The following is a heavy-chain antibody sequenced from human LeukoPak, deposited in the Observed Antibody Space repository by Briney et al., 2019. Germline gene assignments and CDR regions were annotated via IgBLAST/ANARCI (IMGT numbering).Heavy chain of an antibody. J-gene: IGHJ3*02. CDR3: ARDRSSTSAGAFDI. D-gene: IGHD2-2*01. Sequence: ASVKVSCKASGGTFSSYAISWVRQAPGQGLEWMGGIIPIFGTANYAQKFQGRVTITADESTSTAYMELSSLRSEDTAVYYCARDRSSTSAGAFDIWGQGTMVTVSS. CDR2: IIPIFGTA. CDR1: GGTFSSYA. V-gene: IGHV1-69*01.